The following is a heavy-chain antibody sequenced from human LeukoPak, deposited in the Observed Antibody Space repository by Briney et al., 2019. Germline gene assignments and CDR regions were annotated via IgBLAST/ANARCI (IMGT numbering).Heavy chain of an antibody. CDR1: GYTFTSYY. J-gene: IGHJ5*02. V-gene: IGHV1-46*01. D-gene: IGHD2-15*01. Sequence: ASVKVSCKASGYTFTSYYMHWVRQAAGQGLEWMGIINPSGGSTSSAQKFQGRVTTTRDTSTSTVYMELSSLRSEDTAVYYCARASGYCSGGSCLGGNWFDPWGQGTLVTVSS. CDR3: ARASGYCSGGSCLGGNWFDP. CDR2: INPSGGST.